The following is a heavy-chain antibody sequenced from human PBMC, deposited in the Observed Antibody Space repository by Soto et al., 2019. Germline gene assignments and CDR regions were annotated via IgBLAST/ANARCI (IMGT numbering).Heavy chain of an antibody. CDR1: GFTFSSYA. V-gene: IGHV3-23*01. J-gene: IGHJ4*02. Sequence: GGSLRLSRAASGFTFSSYAMSWVRQAPGKGLEWVSAISGRGGSTYYADSVKGRFTISRDNSKNTLYLQMNSLRAEDTAVYYCAKETRIAAAGLSDYWGQGTLVTVSS. D-gene: IGHD6-13*01. CDR2: ISGRGGST. CDR3: AKETRIAAAGLSDY.